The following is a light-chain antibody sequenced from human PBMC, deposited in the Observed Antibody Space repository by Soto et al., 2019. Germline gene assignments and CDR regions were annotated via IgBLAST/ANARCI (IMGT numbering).Light chain of an antibody. CDR1: QSVDAY. CDR3: DQGRNWPPFT. Sequence: EIVLTQSPATLSLSPGERATLSCRASQSVDAYLAWYQQKPGQAPRLLIYDASNRATGIPARFSGSGSGTDSTLTISSLEPEDFAGYYCDQGRNWPPFTFGQGTKLEIK. J-gene: IGKJ2*01. V-gene: IGKV3-11*01. CDR2: DAS.